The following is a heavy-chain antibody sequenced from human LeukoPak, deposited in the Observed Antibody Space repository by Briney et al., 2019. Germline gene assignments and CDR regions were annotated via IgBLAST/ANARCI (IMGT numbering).Heavy chain of an antibody. J-gene: IGHJ4*02. CDR2: IIPIFGTA. D-gene: IGHD5-18*01. CDR3: ARGTTLVTNYFDY. V-gene: IGHV1-69*13. Sequence: SVKVSCKASGGTFSSYAISWVRQAPGQGLEWMGGIIPIFGTADYAQKFQGRVTITADESTSAAYMELSSLRSEDTAVYYCARGTTLVTNYFDYWGQGTLVTVSS. CDR1: GGTFSSYA.